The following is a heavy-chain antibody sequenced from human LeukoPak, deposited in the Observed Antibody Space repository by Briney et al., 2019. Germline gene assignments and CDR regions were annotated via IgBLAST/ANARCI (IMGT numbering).Heavy chain of an antibody. Sequence: SETLSRTCTVSGGSISSYYWSWIRQPPGKGLEWIGYIYYSGSTNYNPSLKSRVTISVDTSKNQFSLKLSSVTAADTAVHYCARVPYGDYEGWYFDLWGRGTLVTVSS. V-gene: IGHV4-59*01. CDR3: ARVPYGDYEGWYFDL. D-gene: IGHD4-17*01. CDR2: IYYSGST. CDR1: GGSISSYY. J-gene: IGHJ2*01.